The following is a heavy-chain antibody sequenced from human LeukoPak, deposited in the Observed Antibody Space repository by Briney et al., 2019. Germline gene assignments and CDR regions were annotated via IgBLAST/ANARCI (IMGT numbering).Heavy chain of an antibody. J-gene: IGHJ4*02. Sequence: GGSLRLSCAVSGFPFSHYEMHCVRQAPGKGLEWVSNIGSSGTTIYYADSVKGRFSISRDNAKSSLYLQMNSLRVEDTAVYYCALLAVASDFDYWGQGALVTVSS. V-gene: IGHV3-48*03. CDR2: IGSSGTTI. D-gene: IGHD6-19*01. CDR3: ALLAVASDFDY. CDR1: GFPFSHYE.